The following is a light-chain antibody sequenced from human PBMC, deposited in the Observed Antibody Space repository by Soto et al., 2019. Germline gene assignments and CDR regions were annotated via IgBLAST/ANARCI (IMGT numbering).Light chain of an antibody. CDR2: GAS. CDR3: QQYGSSPIT. Sequence: EIVLTQSPGTLSLSPGERATLSCRASQSVSSSYLAWYHQKPGQVPRLLIYGASSRATGIPDRFSGSGSGTDFTLTISRLEPEDLAVYYCQQYGSSPITSGHGTRLEIK. J-gene: IGKJ5*01. CDR1: QSVSSSY. V-gene: IGKV3-20*01.